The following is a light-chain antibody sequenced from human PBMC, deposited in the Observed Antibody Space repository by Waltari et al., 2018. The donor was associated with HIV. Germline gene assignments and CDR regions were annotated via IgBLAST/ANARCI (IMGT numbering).Light chain of an antibody. V-gene: IGLV2-14*01. CDR3: TSYTSGSVL. CDR2: EVH. Sequence: QSALTQPASVSGSPGQSITISCTGINVDVGAFKFVSWYQHHPGKAPKLIIYEVHTRPSGVSYRFSGSKSGNSASLTISGLQTADEADYYCTSYTSGSVLFGGGTNLTVL. CDR1: NVDVGAFKF. J-gene: IGLJ2*01.